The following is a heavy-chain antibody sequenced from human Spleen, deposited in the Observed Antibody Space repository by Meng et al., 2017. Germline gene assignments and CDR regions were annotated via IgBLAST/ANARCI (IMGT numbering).Heavy chain of an antibody. CDR2: FYHSGST. Sequence: SETLSLTCTVSGYSIGSVYYWGWIRQPPGKGLEWIGSFYHSGSTYYNPSLKSRVTISVDTSKNQFSLKLGSVTAADSAVYYCARGPTTMAHDFDYWGQGTLVTVSS. D-gene: IGHD4-11*01. J-gene: IGHJ4*02. CDR3: ARGPTTMAHDFDY. CDR1: GYSIGSVYY. V-gene: IGHV4-38-2*02.